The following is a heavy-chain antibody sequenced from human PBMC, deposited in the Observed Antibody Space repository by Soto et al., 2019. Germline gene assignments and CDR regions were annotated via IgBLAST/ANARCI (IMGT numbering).Heavy chain of an antibody. V-gene: IGHV4-61*01. CDR2: IYYSGST. Sequence: QVQLQESGPGLVKPSETLSLTCTVSGGSVSSGRFYWSWIRQPPGKGLEWIGYIYYSGSTKYNPSLGRRVTLSVATSKNQFSLKLTSVPAADTAVYYCARSGSGSGWLGGQGTLVTVSS. CDR3: ARSGSGSGWL. D-gene: IGHD6-19*01. J-gene: IGHJ4*02. CDR1: GGSVSSGRFY.